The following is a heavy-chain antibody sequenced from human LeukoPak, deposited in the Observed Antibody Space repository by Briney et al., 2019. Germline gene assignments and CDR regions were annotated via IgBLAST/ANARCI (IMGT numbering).Heavy chain of an antibody. CDR2: ISWDGGST. CDR1: GFTFDDYA. CDR3: AREGVVSYFDY. Sequence: GGSLRLSCAASGFTFDDYAMHWVRQAPGKGLEWVSLISWDGGSTYYADSVKGRFTISRDNSKNSLYLQMNSLRAEDTAVYYCAREGVVSYFDYWGQGTLVTVSS. V-gene: IGHV3-43D*03. J-gene: IGHJ4*02. D-gene: IGHD3-10*01.